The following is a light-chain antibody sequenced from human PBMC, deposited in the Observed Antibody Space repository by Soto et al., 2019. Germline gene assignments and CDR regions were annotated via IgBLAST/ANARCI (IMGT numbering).Light chain of an antibody. CDR2: DAS. Sequence: ETVLTQSPGTLSLSPGERATLSCRASQSVSSSYLAWYQQKPGQAPRLLIYDASSRATGIPDRFSGSGSGTDYTLTISRLEPEDFAVYYCQQYVRSPPSWTFGQGTKVETK. CDR1: QSVSSSY. J-gene: IGKJ1*01. V-gene: IGKV3-20*01. CDR3: QQYVRSPPSWT.